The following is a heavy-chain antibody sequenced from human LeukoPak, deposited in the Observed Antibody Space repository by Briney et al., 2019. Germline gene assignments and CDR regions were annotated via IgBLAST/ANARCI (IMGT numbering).Heavy chain of an antibody. J-gene: IGHJ6*03. CDR2: IIPIFGTA. V-gene: IGHV1-69*05. CDR1: GGTFSSYA. CDR3: ARGTAVLPEYYYYYYMDV. D-gene: IGHD2/OR15-2a*01. Sequence: SVKVFCKASGGTFSSYAISWVRQAPGQGLEWMGGIIPIFGTANYAQKFQGRVTITTDESTSTAYMELSSLRSEDTAVYYCARGTAVLPEYYYYYYMDVWGKGTTVTVSS.